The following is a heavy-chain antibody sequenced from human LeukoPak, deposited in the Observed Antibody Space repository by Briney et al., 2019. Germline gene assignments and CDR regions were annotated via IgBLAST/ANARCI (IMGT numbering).Heavy chain of an antibody. V-gene: IGHV4-34*01. CDR1: GGSFSGYY. CDR3: ARGAVVVPAAIRSVRDAFDI. CDR2: INHSGST. D-gene: IGHD2-2*01. Sequence: PSETLALTCAVYGGSFSGYYWSWIRQPPGKGLEWIGEINHSGSTNYNPSLKSRVTISVDTSKNQISLKLSSVTAADTAVYYCARGAVVVPAAIRSVRDAFDIWGQGTMVTVSS. J-gene: IGHJ3*02.